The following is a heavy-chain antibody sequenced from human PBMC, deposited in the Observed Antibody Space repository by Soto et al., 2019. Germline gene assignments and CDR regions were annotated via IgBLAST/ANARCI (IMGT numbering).Heavy chain of an antibody. Sequence: QVQLVQSGAEVKKPGASVKVSCKASGYTFPSYGISWVRPAPGQGLEWMGWISAYNGNTNYAQKLQGRVTMTTDTSTSTAYMELRSLRSDDTAVYYCARGKIDYGDPWDFDYWGQGTLVTVSS. CDR1: GYTFPSYG. CDR2: ISAYNGNT. CDR3: ARGKIDYGDPWDFDY. V-gene: IGHV1-18*01. D-gene: IGHD4-17*01. J-gene: IGHJ4*02.